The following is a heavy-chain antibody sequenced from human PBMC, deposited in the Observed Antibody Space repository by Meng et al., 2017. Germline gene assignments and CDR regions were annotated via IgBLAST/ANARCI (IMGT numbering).Heavy chain of an antibody. Sequence: GESLKISCAASGFTFSSYAMSWVRQAPGKGLEWVSAISGSGGSTYYADSVKGRFTISRDNSKNTLYLQMNSLRAKDTAVYYCAKDRAPSAVTRENPYWGQGTLVTVSS. CDR2: ISGSGGST. D-gene: IGHD4-17*01. J-gene: IGHJ4*02. V-gene: IGHV3-23*01. CDR1: GFTFSSYA. CDR3: AKDRAPSAVTRENPY.